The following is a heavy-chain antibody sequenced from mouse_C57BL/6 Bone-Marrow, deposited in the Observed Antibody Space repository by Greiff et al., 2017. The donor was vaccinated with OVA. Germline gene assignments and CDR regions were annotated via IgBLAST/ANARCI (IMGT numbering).Heavy chain of an antibody. CDR1: GFTFSSYG. V-gene: IGHV5-6*01. CDR2: ISSGGSYT. CDR3: ARGGSNPYAMDY. J-gene: IGHJ4*01. Sequence: EVQLVESGGDLVKPGGSLKLSCAASGFTFSSYGMSWVRQTPDKRLEWVATISSGGSYTYYPDSVKGRFTISRDNAKNTLYLQMSSLKSEDTAMYYCARGGSNPYAMDYWGQGTSVTVSS. D-gene: IGHD1-1*01.